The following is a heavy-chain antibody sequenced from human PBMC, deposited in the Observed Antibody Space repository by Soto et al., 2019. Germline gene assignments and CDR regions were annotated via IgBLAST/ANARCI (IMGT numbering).Heavy chain of an antibody. J-gene: IGHJ4*02. CDR3: ARDRGSTCYFDY. Sequence: PSETLSLTCTVSGGSISSYYWSWIRQPPGKGLEWIGYIYYSGSTNYNPSLKSRVTISVATSKNQFSLKLSSVTAAATAVYYCARDRGSTCYFDYWGQGTLVTVSS. CDR1: GGSISSYY. CDR2: IYYSGST. V-gene: IGHV4-59*01.